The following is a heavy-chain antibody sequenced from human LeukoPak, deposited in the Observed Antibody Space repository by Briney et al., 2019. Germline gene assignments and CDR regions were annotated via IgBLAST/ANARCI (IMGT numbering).Heavy chain of an antibody. CDR2: IYHSGST. CDR1: GYSISSGYY. J-gene: IGHJ3*02. V-gene: IGHV4-38-2*02. D-gene: IGHD3-16*02. Sequence: SETLSLTCAVSGYSISSGYYWGWIRQPPGKGLEWIGSIYHSGSTYYNPSLKSRVTISVDTSKNQFSLKLSSVTAADTAVYYCAREATAPPALDAFDIWGQGTMVTVSS. CDR3: AREATAPPALDAFDI.